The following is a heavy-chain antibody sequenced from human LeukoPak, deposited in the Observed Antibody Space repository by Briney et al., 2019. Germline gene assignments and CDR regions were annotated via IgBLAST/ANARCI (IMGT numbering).Heavy chain of an antibody. Sequence: GASVKVSCRASGYTFTDYYMHWVRQAPGQGLEWMGWINPNSGGTNYAQKFQGRVTMTRDTSISTAYMELSRLRSDDTAVYYCARDITGSSGWYIDYWGQGTLVTVSS. V-gene: IGHV1-2*02. J-gene: IGHJ4*02. CDR1: GYTFTDYY. CDR2: INPNSGGT. CDR3: ARDITGSSGWYIDY. D-gene: IGHD6-19*01.